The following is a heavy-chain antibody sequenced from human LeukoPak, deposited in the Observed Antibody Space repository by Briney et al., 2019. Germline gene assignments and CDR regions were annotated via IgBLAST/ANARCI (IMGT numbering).Heavy chain of an antibody. V-gene: IGHV4-59*08. D-gene: IGHD2-15*01. CDR3: ARHAVVPPTLGGGGFVDY. J-gene: IGHJ4*02. CDR2: VHYTGRT. Sequence: PSETLSLTCAVYGGSFSGYYWSWIRQPPGKGLEWIAYVHYTGRTKYNPSLKSRITIPLDTSKNQVSLKLRSVTDADTAVYYCARHAVVPPTLGGGGFVDYWGQGILVTVSS. CDR1: GGSFSGYY.